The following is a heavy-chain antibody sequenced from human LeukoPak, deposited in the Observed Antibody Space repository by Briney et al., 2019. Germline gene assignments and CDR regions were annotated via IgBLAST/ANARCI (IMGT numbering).Heavy chain of an antibody. J-gene: IGHJ3*02. CDR2: INYSGTT. CDR1: GDSISSSNCY. Sequence: SETLSLTCTVSGDSISSSNCYWAWIRQPPGKGLEWIASINYSGTTFYNPSLKSRVTISVDTSKNRFSLKLTSVTAADTAVYYCARYRAFDIWGRGTLVTVSS. CDR3: ARYRAFDI. V-gene: IGHV4-39*07.